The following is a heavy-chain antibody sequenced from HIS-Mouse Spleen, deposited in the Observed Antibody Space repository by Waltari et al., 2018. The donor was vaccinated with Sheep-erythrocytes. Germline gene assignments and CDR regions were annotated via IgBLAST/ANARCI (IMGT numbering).Heavy chain of an antibody. V-gene: IGHV3-30*18. Sequence: QVQLVESGGGVVQPGRSLRLSCAASGFTFSSYGMHWVRQAPGKGLEWVAVISHDGSNKYYADSVKGRFTISRDNSKNTLYLQMNSLRAEDTAVYYCAKDRRGFWDYWGQGTLVTVSS. CDR3: AKDRRGFWDY. D-gene: IGHD3-10*01. J-gene: IGHJ4*02. CDR2: ISHDGSNK. CDR1: GFTFSSYG.